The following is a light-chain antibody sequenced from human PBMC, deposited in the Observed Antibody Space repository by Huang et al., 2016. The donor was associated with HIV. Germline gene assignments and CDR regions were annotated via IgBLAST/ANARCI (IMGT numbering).Light chain of an antibody. CDR1: QEIRNH. CDR2: DAF. CDR3: QQFDNSLT. V-gene: IGKV1-33*01. Sequence: DIQMTQSPSSLSASVGDRVTIKCQASQEIRNHFNWYQQKPGKAPNLLIYDAFSLQTGVPSRFSGSGSGTDYTLIISSLQPEDFATYYWQQFDNSLTFGAGTKVEIK. J-gene: IGKJ4*01.